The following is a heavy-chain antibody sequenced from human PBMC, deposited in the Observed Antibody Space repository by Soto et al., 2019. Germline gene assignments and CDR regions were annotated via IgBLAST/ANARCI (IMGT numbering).Heavy chain of an antibody. CDR1: GFTFSSYA. D-gene: IGHD4-4*01. J-gene: IGHJ6*02. Sequence: GGSLRLSCAASGFTFSSYAMHWVRQAPGKGLEWVAVISYDGSNKYYADSVKGRFTISRDNSKNTLYLQMNSLRAEDTAVYYCARDHSNYYYYYGMDVWRQGTTVTVSS. CDR3: ARDHSNYYYYYGMDV. V-gene: IGHV3-30-3*01. CDR2: ISYDGSNK.